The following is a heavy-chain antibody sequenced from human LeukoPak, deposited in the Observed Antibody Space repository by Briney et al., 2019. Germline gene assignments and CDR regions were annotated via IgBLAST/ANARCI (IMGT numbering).Heavy chain of an antibody. J-gene: IGHJ4*02. D-gene: IGHD2-15*01. V-gene: IGHV3-30-3*01. CDR2: ISYDGSNK. Sequence: GGSLRLSYAASGFTFSSYAMHWVRQAPGKGLEWVAVISYDGSNKYYADSVKGRFTISRDNSKNTLYLQMNSLRAEDTAVYYCAKDAQDSYYFDYWGQGTLVTVSS. CDR3: AKDAQDSYYFDY. CDR1: GFTFSSYA.